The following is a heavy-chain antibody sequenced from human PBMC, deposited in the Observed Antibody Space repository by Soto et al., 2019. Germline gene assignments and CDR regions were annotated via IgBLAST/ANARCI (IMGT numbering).Heavy chain of an antibody. CDR2: MYYSGKT. V-gene: IGHV4-30-4*01. CDR3: ARGGPRAGVSQYFEI. Sequence: TVSRGSINSAVYSLVFIKHPPGKGLELIGSMYYSGKTYSNSSLKSRLTISVDTSKNQFSLKLRSVTAADTAVYYCARGGPRAGVSQYFEIWVQRTLV. J-gene: IGHJ1*01. CDR1: RGSINSAVYS. D-gene: IGHD4-4*01.